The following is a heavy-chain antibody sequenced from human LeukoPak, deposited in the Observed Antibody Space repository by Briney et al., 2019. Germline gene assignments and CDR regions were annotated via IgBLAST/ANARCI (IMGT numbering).Heavy chain of an antibody. Sequence: QPGGSLRLSCAASGFTFDDYGMHWVRQAPGQGLEWVSGMSWNSGSIDYADSVKGRFSISRDNAKNFLYLQMNSLRAEDTALYYCAKDFRYASGSGDGLDIWGQGTMVTVSS. V-gene: IGHV3-9*01. J-gene: IGHJ3*02. CDR3: AKDFRYASGSGDGLDI. D-gene: IGHD3-10*01. CDR2: MSWNSGSI. CDR1: GFTFDDYG.